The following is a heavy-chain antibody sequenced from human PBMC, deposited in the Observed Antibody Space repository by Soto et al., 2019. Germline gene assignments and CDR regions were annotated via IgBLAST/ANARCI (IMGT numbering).Heavy chain of an antibody. CDR1: GFTFSSYW. J-gene: IGHJ4*02. CDR2: IKKDGSEK. Sequence: ESVGGLVQPGGSLRLSCAASGFTFSSYWMSWVRQAPGKGLEWVANIKKDGSEKYYVDSVKGRFTISRDNAKNSLYLQMNSLRAEDTAVYYCSRSPNYYDRSGYYPYYFDYWGQGTLVTVSS. CDR3: SRSPNYYDRSGYYPYYFDY. V-gene: IGHV3-7*03. D-gene: IGHD3-22*01.